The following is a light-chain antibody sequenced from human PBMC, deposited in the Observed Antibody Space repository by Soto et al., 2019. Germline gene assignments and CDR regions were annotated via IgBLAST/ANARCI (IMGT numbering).Light chain of an antibody. J-gene: IGLJ2*01. Sequence: QSVLTQPASVSGSPGQSITISCTGTSSDVGSYNLVSWYQQHPGKAPKLMIYEVSKRPSGVSNRFSGSKSGTTASLTISGLQAEDEADYYCCSYAGSSTFVFGGGTKLTVL. CDR2: EVS. CDR3: CSYAGSSTFV. V-gene: IGLV2-23*02. CDR1: SSDVGSYNL.